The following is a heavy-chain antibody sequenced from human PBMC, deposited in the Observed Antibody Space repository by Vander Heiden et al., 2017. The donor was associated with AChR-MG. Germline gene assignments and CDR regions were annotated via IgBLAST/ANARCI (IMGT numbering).Heavy chain of an antibody. CDR2: IIPIFGTA. J-gene: IGHJ4*02. V-gene: IGHV1-69*01. CDR3: ARAGWAAGTPPGRRTPYYFDY. CDR1: GGTFSSYA. D-gene: IGHD6-13*01. Sequence: QVQLVQSGAEVKKPGSSVKVSCKASGGTFSSYAISWVRQAPGQGLEWMGGIIPIFGTANYAQKFQGRVTITADESTSTAYMELSSLRSEDTAVYYCARAGWAAGTPPGRRTPYYFDYWGQGTLVTVSS.